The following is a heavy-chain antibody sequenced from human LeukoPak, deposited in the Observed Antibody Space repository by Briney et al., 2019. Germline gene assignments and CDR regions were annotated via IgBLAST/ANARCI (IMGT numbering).Heavy chain of an antibody. CDR1: GFIFSSKS. CDR3: ARDGPTYRDGLDV. CDR2: IWYDGSNK. Sequence: GGSLRLSCAASGFIFSSKSMNWVRQAPGKGLEWVTFIWYDGSNKYYADSVKGRFTISRDNSKNTLYLQLNSLRAEDTAVYYCARDGPTYRDGLDVWGQGATVTVSS. V-gene: IGHV3-33*08. J-gene: IGHJ6*02. D-gene: IGHD1-1*01.